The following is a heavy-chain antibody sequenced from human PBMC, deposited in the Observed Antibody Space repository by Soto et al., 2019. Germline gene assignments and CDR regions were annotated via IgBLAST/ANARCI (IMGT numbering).Heavy chain of an antibody. CDR2: IYWDDDK. V-gene: IGHV2-5*02. J-gene: IGHJ4*02. CDR3: ARLTRGVYDLDRLWEKFDY. CDR1: GFSLSTNGMG. Sequence: QITVKESGLTLVKPTETLTLTCTFSGFSLSTNGMGVGWIRQPPGKALEWLALIYWDDDKRYSPSLRSRLTIIKDTSQNQVDLTMTHMEPVDTATYYCARLTRGVYDLDRLWEKFDYWGQGTLVTVSS. D-gene: IGHD5-12*01.